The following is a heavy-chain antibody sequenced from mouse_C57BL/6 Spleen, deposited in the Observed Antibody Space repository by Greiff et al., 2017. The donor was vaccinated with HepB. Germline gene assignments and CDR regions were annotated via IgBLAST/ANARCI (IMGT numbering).Heavy chain of an antibody. CDR2: ISDGGSYT. CDR3: ARDTNYGSRGAMDY. J-gene: IGHJ4*01. D-gene: IGHD1-1*01. V-gene: IGHV5-4*01. Sequence: EVMLVESGGGLVKPGGSLKLSCAASGFTFSSYAMSWVRQTPEKRLEWVATISDGGSYTYYPDNVKGRFTISRDNAKNNLYLQMSHLKSEDTAMYYCARDTNYGSRGAMDYWGQRTPVTVSS. CDR1: GFTFSSYA.